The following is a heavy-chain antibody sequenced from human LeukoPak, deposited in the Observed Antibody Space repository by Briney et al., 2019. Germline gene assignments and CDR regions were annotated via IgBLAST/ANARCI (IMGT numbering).Heavy chain of an antibody. J-gene: IGHJ5*02. CDR2: IYPGDSDT. CDR3: ARTTYCSGGSCYLPNPYNWFDP. V-gene: IGHV5-51*01. CDR1: GYSFTSYW. Sequence: GESLKISCKGSGYSFTSYWIGWVRQMPGKGLEWMGIIYPGDSDTRYSPSFQGQVTISADKSISTAYLQWSSLKASDTAMYYCARTTYCSGGSCYLPNPYNWFDPWGQGTLVTVSS. D-gene: IGHD2-15*01.